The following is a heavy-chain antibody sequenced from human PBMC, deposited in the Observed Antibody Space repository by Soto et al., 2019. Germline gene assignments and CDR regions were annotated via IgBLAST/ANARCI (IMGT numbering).Heavy chain of an antibody. J-gene: IGHJ4*02. CDR1: VGSFSGYY. Sequence: LSLPGAGYVGSFSGYYWSWIRQPPGKGLEWIGEINHSGSTNYNPSLKSRVTISVDTSKNQFSLKLSSVTAADTAVYYCERARIVGAIIWGQGTLVTVSS. CDR3: ERARIVGAII. D-gene: IGHD1-26*01. CDR2: INHSGST. V-gene: IGHV4-34*01.